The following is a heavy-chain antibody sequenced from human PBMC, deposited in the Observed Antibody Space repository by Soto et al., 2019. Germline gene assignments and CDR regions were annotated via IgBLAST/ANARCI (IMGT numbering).Heavy chain of an antibody. CDR2: ISGSGGST. Sequence: GGSLRLSCAASGFTFSSYAMSWVRQAPGKGLEWVSAISGSGGSTYYADSVKGRFTISRDNSKNTLYLQMNSLRAEDTAVYYWAKETSPGAARPSIHYYYYYYMDVWGKGTTVTVSS. V-gene: IGHV3-23*01. CDR3: AKETSPGAARPSIHYYYYYYMDV. J-gene: IGHJ6*03. CDR1: GFTFSSYA. D-gene: IGHD6-6*01.